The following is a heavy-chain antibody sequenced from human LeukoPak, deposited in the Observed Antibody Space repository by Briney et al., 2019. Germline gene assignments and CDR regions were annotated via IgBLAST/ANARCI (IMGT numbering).Heavy chain of an antibody. V-gene: IGHV3-23*01. J-gene: IGHJ4*02. D-gene: IGHD4-17*01. CDR3: ATCGLTMTRDYFDY. CDR1: GFTFSSYG. Sequence: GGTLRLSCAASGFTFSSYGMSWVRQAPGKGLEWVSAISGSGGSTYYADSVKGRFTISRDNSKNTLYLQLNSLRAEDTAVYYCATCGLTMTRDYFDYWGQGTLVTVSS. CDR2: ISGSGGST.